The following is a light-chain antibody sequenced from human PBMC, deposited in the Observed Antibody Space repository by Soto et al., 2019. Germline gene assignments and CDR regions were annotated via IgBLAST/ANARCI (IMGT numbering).Light chain of an antibody. J-gene: IGLJ2*01. CDR2: EVN. V-gene: IGLV2-8*01. Sequence: QSALTQPPSASGSPGQSVTISCTGTSSDVGGYNYVSWYQQYSGKAPKLILYEVNRRPSGVPDRFSGSKSGNTASLTVSGLQAEDEADYHCNSYAGRDNLIFGGGTKLTVL. CDR1: SSDVGGYNY. CDR3: NSYAGRDNLI.